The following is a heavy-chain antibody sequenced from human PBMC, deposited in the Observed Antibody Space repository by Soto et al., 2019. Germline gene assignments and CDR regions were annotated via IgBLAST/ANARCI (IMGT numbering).Heavy chain of an antibody. CDR2: ISYDGSNK. CDR3: ARVYEWFDDYYGMDV. CDR1: GFTFSSYA. Sequence: PGGSLRLSCAASGFTFSSYAMHWVRQAPGKGLEWVAVISYDGSNKYYADSVKGRFTISRDNSKNTLYLQMNSLRAEDTAVYYCARVYEWFDDYYGMDVWGQGTTVTVSS. V-gene: IGHV3-30-3*01. D-gene: IGHD3-3*01. J-gene: IGHJ6*02.